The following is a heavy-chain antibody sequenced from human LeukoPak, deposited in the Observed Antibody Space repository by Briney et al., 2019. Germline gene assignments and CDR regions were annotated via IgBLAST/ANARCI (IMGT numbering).Heavy chain of an antibody. CDR3: AKDSQYCSGGSCVYYFDY. CDR2: ISGSGGST. V-gene: IGHV3-23*01. CDR1: GFTFSNYA. D-gene: IGHD2-15*01. Sequence: GGSLRLSCAASGFTFSNYAMSWVRQAPGKGLQWVSAISGSGGSTYYADSVTGRFTISRDNSKNTLYLQMNSLRADDTAVYYCAKDSQYCSGGSCVYYFDYWGQGTLVTVSS. J-gene: IGHJ4*02.